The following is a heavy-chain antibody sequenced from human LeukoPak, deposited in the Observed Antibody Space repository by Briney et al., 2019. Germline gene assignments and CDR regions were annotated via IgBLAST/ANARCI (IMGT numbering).Heavy chain of an antibody. D-gene: IGHD4-17*01. CDR2: IYTSGST. J-gene: IGHJ4*02. Sequence: PSETLSLTCTVSGGSISSGSYYWSWIRQPAGKGLEWIGRIYTSGSTNYNPSLKSRVTISVDTSKNQFSLKLSSVTAADTAVYYCARGGGYGDYVDYWGQGTLVTVSS. V-gene: IGHV4-61*02. CDR3: ARGGGYGDYVDY. CDR1: GGSISSGSYY.